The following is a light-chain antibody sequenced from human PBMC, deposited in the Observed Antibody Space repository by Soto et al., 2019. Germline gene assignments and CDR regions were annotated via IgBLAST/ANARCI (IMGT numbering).Light chain of an antibody. CDR2: GAS. CDR1: PSVSNN. Sequence: EVVMTQSPATLSVSPGERATLSCRASPSVSNNLAWYQQKPGQAPRLLIYGASTRATGVSARFSGSGSGTGFTLTINSLPSEDFAVYYCQQYNDWPSFGPGTKVDIK. CDR3: QQYNDWPS. V-gene: IGKV3-15*01. J-gene: IGKJ3*01.